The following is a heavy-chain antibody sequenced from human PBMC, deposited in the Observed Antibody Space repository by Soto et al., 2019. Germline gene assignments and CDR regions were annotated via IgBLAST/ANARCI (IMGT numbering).Heavy chain of an antibody. CDR2: ISGSGGST. V-gene: IGHV3-23*01. CDR3: AKDLIEYYYDSSGPPKDY. D-gene: IGHD3-22*01. CDR1: GFTFSSYA. J-gene: IGHJ4*02. Sequence: LRLSCAASGFTFSSYAMSWVRQAPGKGLEWVSAISGSGGSTYYADSVKGRFTISRDNSKNTLYLQMNSLRAEDTAVYYCAKDLIEYYYDSSGPPKDYWGQGTLVTVSS.